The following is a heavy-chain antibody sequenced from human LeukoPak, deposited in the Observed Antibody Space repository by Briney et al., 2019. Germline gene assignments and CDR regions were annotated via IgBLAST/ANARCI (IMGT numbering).Heavy chain of an antibody. J-gene: IGHJ4*02. V-gene: IGHV3-30*02. CDR1: GFTFSSYG. Sequence: GGSLRLSCAASGFTFSSYGMHWVRQAPGKGLEWVAFIRYDGSNKYYADSVKGRFTISRDNSKNTLYLQMNSLRAEDTAVYYCAKEGGWELRGARYFDYWGQGTLVTVSS. CDR2: IRYDGSNK. D-gene: IGHD1-26*01. CDR3: AKEGGWELRGARYFDY.